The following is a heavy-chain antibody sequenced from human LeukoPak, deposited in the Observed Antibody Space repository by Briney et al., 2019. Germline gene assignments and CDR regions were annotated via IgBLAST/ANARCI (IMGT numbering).Heavy chain of an antibody. CDR2: IYYSGST. CDR3: ARSFAGGSGYSYFDY. CDR1: GGSISSYY. J-gene: IGHJ4*02. V-gene: IGHV4-59*08. Sequence: PSETLSLTCTGSGGSISSYYWSWLRQPPGKGLEWIGYIYYSGSTNYNPSLESRVTISLDTSKNQFSLKLSSVTAADTAVYYCARSFAGGSGYSYFDYWGQGILVTVSS. D-gene: IGHD3-3*01.